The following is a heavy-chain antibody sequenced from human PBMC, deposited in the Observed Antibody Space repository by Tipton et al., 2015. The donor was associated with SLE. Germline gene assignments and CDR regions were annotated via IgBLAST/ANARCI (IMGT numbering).Heavy chain of an antibody. Sequence: LRLSCAVYGGSFSGYYWSWIRQPPGMGLEWIGEINHSGSTNYNPSLKSRVTISVDTSKNQFSLKLSSVTAADTAVYYCARGRVEMATNGGYYFDYWGQGTLVTVSS. J-gene: IGHJ4*02. V-gene: IGHV4-34*01. D-gene: IGHD5-24*01. CDR2: INHSGST. CDR3: ARGRVEMATNGGYYFDY. CDR1: GGSFSGYY.